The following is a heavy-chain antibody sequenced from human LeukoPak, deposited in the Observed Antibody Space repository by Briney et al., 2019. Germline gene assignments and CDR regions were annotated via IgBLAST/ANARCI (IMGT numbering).Heavy chain of an antibody. CDR3: ARHSSSWYREYFQH. Sequence: SVKVPCKASGGTFSSYAISWVRQAPGQGLEWMGGIIPIFGTANYAQKFQGRVTITADESTSTAYMELSSLRSEDTAVYYCARHSSSWYREYFQHWGQGTLVTVSS. CDR2: IIPIFGTA. CDR1: GGTFSSYA. V-gene: IGHV1-69*01. J-gene: IGHJ1*01. D-gene: IGHD6-13*01.